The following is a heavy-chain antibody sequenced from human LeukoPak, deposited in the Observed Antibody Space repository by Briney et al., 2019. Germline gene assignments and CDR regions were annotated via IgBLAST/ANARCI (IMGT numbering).Heavy chain of an antibody. CDR1: GFTFRSHG. CDR3: ARSNTVISNYYYGMDV. D-gene: IGHD2/OR15-2a*01. J-gene: IGHJ6*02. CDR2: IWYDGSKK. Sequence: GGSLRLSCAASGFTFRSHGMQWVRKAPGKGLEWVAVIWYDGSKKYYADSVKGRFTISRDNSKNTLDLQMSSLRAEDTAEYYCARSNTVISNYYYGMDVWGQGTTVTVSS. V-gene: IGHV3-33*01.